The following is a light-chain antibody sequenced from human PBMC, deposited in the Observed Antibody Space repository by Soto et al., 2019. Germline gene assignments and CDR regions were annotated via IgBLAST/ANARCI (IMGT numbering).Light chain of an antibody. V-gene: IGLV1-44*01. J-gene: IGLJ1*01. CDR1: SSNIGKKT. CDR3: AAWDSSLNGHV. Sequence: QSVLIQPPSASGTSGQRVTISCSGSSSNIGKKTVHWFQRLPGAAPQLLISTDNQRPSGVPDRSSGSKSGASGSLAISGLQSEDEADYYCAAWDSSLNGHVFGTGTKVTVL. CDR2: TDN.